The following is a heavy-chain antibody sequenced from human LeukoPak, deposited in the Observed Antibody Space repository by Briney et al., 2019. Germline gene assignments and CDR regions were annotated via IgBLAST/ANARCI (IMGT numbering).Heavy chain of an antibody. D-gene: IGHD3-16*02. CDR2: ISYNGSNK. CDR3: ARENQDYVWGSYRSSLDY. CDR1: GFTFSSYA. J-gene: IGHJ4*02. V-gene: IGHV3-30-3*01. Sequence: GGSLRLSCAASGFTFSSYAMQWVRQAPGKGLEWVAVISYNGSNKYYADSVKGRFTISRDNSKNTLYLQMNSLRAEDTAVYYCARENQDYVWGSYRSSLDYWGQGTLVTVSS.